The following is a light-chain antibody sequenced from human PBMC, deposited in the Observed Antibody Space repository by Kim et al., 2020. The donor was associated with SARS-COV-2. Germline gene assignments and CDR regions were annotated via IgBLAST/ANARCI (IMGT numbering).Light chain of an antibody. CDR2: EGS. V-gene: IGLV2-14*01. CDR1: SSDVGGYNY. Sequence: GQSVTISCTGTSSDVGGYNYVSWYQQHPGKVPKLMIFEGSKRPSGVSNRFSGSKSGNTASLTISGLQAEDEADYYCSSYTNSVTLVFGGGTQLTVL. J-gene: IGLJ2*01. CDR3: SSYTNSVTLV.